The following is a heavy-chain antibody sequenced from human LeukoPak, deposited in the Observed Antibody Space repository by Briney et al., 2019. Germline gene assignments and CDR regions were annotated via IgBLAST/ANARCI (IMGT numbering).Heavy chain of an antibody. CDR3: ARVAHRYCSSTSCSKGQYFQH. J-gene: IGHJ1*01. CDR2: INSDGSST. Sequence: EGSLRLSCAASGFTFGNYWMHWVRQAPGKGPVWVSRINSDGSSTSYADSVQGRFTISRDNAKNSLYLQMNSLRAEDTAVYYCARVAHRYCSSTSCSKGQYFQHWGQGTLVTVSS. CDR1: GFTFGNYW. V-gene: IGHV3-74*01. D-gene: IGHD2-2*01.